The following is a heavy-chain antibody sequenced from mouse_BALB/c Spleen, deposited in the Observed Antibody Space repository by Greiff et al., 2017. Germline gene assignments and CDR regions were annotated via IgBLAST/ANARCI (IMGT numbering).Heavy chain of an antibody. Sequence: DVKLVESGGGLVKPGGSLKLSCAASGFTFSSYAMSWVRQTPEKRLEWVASISSGGSTYYPDSVKGRFTISRDNARNILYLQMSSLRSEDTAMYYCARGGITTAFFDYWGQGTTLTVSS. CDR3: ARGGITTAFFDY. CDR1: GFTFSSYA. D-gene: IGHD1-2*01. J-gene: IGHJ2*01. CDR2: ISSGGST. V-gene: IGHV5-6-5*01.